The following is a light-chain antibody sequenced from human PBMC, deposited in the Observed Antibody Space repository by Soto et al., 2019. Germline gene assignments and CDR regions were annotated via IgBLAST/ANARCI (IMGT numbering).Light chain of an antibody. Sequence: EIVLTQSPGTLSLSPGERATLSCRASQSLRGNYLAWYQQKPGQAPRFLIYGASNRATGIPDRFSGGGSGTDFALTISRPEPEDSAVYYCQQYGSSPITFGQGTRLEIK. CDR2: GAS. V-gene: IGKV3-20*01. J-gene: IGKJ5*01. CDR3: QQYGSSPIT. CDR1: QSLRGNY.